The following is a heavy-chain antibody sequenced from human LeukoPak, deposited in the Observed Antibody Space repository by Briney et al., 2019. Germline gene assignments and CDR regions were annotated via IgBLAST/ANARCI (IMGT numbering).Heavy chain of an antibody. CDR1: GFNFSSYG. J-gene: IGHJ4*02. Sequence: GGSLRLSCEVSGFNFSSYGMHWVRQAPGKGLEWVAVIWYDGSNKYYADSVKGRFTISRDNSMNTLYLQMNSLRAEDTAVYYCARESYGEEDNWGQGTLVTVSS. D-gene: IGHD4-17*01. V-gene: IGHV3-33*08. CDR3: ARESYGEEDN. CDR2: IWYDGSNK.